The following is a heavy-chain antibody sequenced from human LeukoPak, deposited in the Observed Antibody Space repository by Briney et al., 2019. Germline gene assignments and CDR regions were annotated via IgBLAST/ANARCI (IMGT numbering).Heavy chain of an antibody. J-gene: IGHJ2*01. D-gene: IGHD3-22*01. Sequence: SETLSLTCTVSGGSISSGGYYWSWIRQPPGTGLEWIGYIYYSGSTYYNPSLKSRVTISVDTSKNQFSLKLSSVTAADTAVYYCARGVVVITRYWYFDLWGRGTLVTVSS. CDR3: ARGVVVITRYWYFDL. V-gene: IGHV4-30-4*08. CDR1: GGSISSGGYY. CDR2: IYYSGST.